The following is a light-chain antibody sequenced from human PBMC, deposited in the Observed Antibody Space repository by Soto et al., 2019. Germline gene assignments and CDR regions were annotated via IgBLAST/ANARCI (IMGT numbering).Light chain of an antibody. V-gene: IGKV1-9*01. Sequence: DIQLTQSPSFLSASVGDRVTITCRASQDVSRYLAWYQQKPGKAPNLLIYAASTLQSGVPSRFSGSGSGTEFTLTISSLQPADFATYYCQQLNSYVFTFGPGTKVDIK. J-gene: IGKJ3*01. CDR3: QQLNSYVFT. CDR1: QDVSRY. CDR2: AAS.